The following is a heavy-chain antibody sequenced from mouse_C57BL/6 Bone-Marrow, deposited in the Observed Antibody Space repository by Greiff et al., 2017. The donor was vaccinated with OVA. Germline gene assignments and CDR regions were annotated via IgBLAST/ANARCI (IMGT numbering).Heavy chain of an antibody. CDR2: INPYNGGT. J-gene: IGHJ2*01. CDR3: ARWGTPDYFDY. CDR1: GYTFTDYY. Sequence: SGPVLVKPGASVKMSCKASGYTFTDYYMNWVKQSHGKSLEWIGVINPYNGGTSYNQKFKGKATLTVDKSSSTAYMELNSLTSEDSAVYYCARWGTPDYFDYWGQGTTLTVSS. V-gene: IGHV1-19*01. D-gene: IGHD3-1*01.